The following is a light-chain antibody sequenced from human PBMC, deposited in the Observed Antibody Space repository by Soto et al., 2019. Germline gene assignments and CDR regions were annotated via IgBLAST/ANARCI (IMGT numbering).Light chain of an antibody. J-gene: IGKJ1*01. CDR2: KAS. V-gene: IGKV1-5*03. Sequence: DIQMTQSPSTLSASVGDRVTITCRASQSISSWLAWYQQKPGKAPKLLIYKASSLESGVPSRFSGSESGTAFTLTISSLQPDDFATYYCQQYNSYPWTFGQGPKVEIK. CDR3: QQYNSYPWT. CDR1: QSISSW.